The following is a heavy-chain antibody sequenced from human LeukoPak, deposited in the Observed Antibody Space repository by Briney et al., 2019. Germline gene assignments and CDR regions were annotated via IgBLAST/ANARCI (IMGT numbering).Heavy chain of an antibody. Sequence: ASVKVSCKASGGTFSSYAISWVRQAPGQGREWMGRIIPILGIANYAQKFQGRVTITADKSTSTAYMELSSLRSEDTAVYYCASSAAGTPGYYYYGMDVWGQGTTVTVSS. CDR2: IIPILGIA. CDR3: ASSAAGTPGYYYYGMDV. CDR1: GGTFSSYA. J-gene: IGHJ6*02. D-gene: IGHD6-13*01. V-gene: IGHV1-69*04.